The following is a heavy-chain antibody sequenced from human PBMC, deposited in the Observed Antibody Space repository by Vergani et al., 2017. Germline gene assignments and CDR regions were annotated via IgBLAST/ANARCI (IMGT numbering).Heavy chain of an antibody. CDR2: IHYSENT. D-gene: IGHD6-19*01. Sequence: QVQLQESGPGLVKSSETLSLPCSFSFDSIRNLYCNWIRQPPGKGLECIGSIHYSENTNYNPSLKTRVTISVDPSKNQFSLTLTSVTAADTAVYYCASDTHSGQRADRWGQGILVTVTS. V-gene: IGHV4-59*11. J-gene: IGHJ5*02. CDR3: ASDTHSGQRADR. CDR1: FDSIRNLY.